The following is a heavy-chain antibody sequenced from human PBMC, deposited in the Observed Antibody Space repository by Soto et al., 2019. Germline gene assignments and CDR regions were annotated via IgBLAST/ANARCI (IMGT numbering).Heavy chain of an antibody. CDR2: INAGNGNT. J-gene: IGHJ5*02. CDR1: GYTFTSYG. D-gene: IGHD3-3*01. V-gene: IGHV1-3*01. CDR3: TIDFDFGVLTWTDP. Sequence: GASVKVSCKASGYTFTSYGMHWVRRDPGQRLEWMGWINAGNGNTKYSQKLQVRVTITRDTSASTAYMELSSLRSEDTAVYYFTIDFDFGVLTWTDPLDPATLLTVSS.